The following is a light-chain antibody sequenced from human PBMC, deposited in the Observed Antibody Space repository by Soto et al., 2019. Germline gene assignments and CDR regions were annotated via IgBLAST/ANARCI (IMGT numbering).Light chain of an antibody. CDR3: LQDYHYPRT. V-gene: IGKV1-6*01. CDR2: AAS. CDR1: QGIRND. Sequence: AIQMTQSPSSLSASVGDRVSITCRASQGIRNDLGWYEQKPGKAPKLLIYAASSLQIGVPSRFSGSGSGTDFTLTISSLQPEDFATYYCLQDYHYPRTFGQGTKVEIK. J-gene: IGKJ1*01.